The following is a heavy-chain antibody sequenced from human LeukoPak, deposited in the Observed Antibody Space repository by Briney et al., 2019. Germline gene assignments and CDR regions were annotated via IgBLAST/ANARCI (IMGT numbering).Heavy chain of an antibody. V-gene: IGHV4-61*09. D-gene: IGHD3-10*01. J-gene: IGHJ4*01. CDR1: GGSITRGSYY. Sequence: PSETLSLTCAVSGGSITRGSYYWTWIRQPAGKALEWIGHVFTSGNTNYNPSLKGRVTISIETSKSQFSLNLNSVTAADTAVYYCARGTGSLFYWGHGTLVTVSS. CDR3: ARGTGSLFY. CDR2: VFTSGNT.